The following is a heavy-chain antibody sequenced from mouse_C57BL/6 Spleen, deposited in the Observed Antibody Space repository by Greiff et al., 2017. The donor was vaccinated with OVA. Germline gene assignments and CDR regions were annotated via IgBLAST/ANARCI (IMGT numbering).Heavy chain of an antibody. CDR1: GFSFNTYA. V-gene: IGHV10-1*01. CDR2: IRSKSNNYAT. J-gene: IGHJ3*01. Sequence: EVQLVESGGGLVQPKGSLKLSCAASGFSFNTYAMNWVRQAPGKGLEWVARIRSKSNNYATYYADSVKDRFTISRDDSESMLYLQMNNLKTEDTAMYYCVRDMDYGYGREAWFAYWGQGTLVTVSA. CDR3: VRDMDYGYGREAWFAY. D-gene: IGHD2-2*01.